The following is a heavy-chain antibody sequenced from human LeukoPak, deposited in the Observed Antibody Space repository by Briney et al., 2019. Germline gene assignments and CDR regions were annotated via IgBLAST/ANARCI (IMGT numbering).Heavy chain of an antibody. D-gene: IGHD3-16*01. Sequence: PETMSLTCTVSGGSISSSSYYWGWIRQPPGKGLECIGAIYYSGIPYYNPSLKSRVTLSVDTSKNQFSLRLSFVTAADTAVYYCARHERGYYFDYWGQGTLVTVFS. CDR3: ARHERGYYFDY. CDR1: GGSISSSSYY. CDR2: IYYSGIP. V-gene: IGHV4-39*01. J-gene: IGHJ4*02.